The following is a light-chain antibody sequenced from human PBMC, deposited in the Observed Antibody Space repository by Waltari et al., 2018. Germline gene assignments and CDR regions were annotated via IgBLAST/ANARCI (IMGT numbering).Light chain of an antibody. CDR3: SSYTSTSTFV. J-gene: IGLJ1*01. CDR2: DVV. V-gene: IGLV2-14*03. Sequence: QSALTQPASVSGSPGQSITISCTGTSNDIGDYNYVSWYQQHPGKVPKLMLYDVVGRPSGVSDRFSGSKSGNTASLTISGLQTEDEADYYCSSYTSTSTFVFGSGTKVTVL. CDR1: SNDIGDYNY.